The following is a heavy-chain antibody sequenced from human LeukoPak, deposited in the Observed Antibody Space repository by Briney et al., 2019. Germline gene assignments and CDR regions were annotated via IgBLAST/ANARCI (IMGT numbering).Heavy chain of an antibody. CDR3: ARAYSSSWYWNWFDP. V-gene: IGHV4-34*01. CDR2: IYNSGST. D-gene: IGHD6-13*01. J-gene: IGHJ5*02. CDR1: GGSFSGYY. Sequence: SETLSLTCAVYGGSFSGYYWSWIRQPPGKGLEWIGSIYNSGSTYYNPSLKSRVTISVDMSKNQFSLKMSSVTAADTAVYYCARAYSSSWYWNWFDPWGQGTLVTVSS.